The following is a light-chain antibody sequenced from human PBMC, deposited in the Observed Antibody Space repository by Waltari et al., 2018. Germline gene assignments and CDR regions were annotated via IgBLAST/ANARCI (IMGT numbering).Light chain of an antibody. CDR1: QSVSSSY. CDR3: QQYGSSPRT. J-gene: IGKJ1*01. V-gene: IGKV3-20*01. CDR2: GAA. Sequence: EIVLTQSPGTLSLSPGERATLSCRASQSVSSSYLAWYQQKPGQAPRLLIDGAASRAPGITDRFSGSGSGTDFTLTISRLEPEDFAVYYCQQYGSSPRTFGQGTKVEIK.